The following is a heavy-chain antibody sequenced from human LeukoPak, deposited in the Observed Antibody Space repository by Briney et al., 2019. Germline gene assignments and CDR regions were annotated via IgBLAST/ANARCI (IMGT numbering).Heavy chain of an antibody. Sequence: SETLSLTCTVSGYSISSGYYWGWIRQPPGKGLEWIGSIYHSGSTYYNPSLKSRVTISVDTSKNQFSLKLSSVTAADTAVYYCARERSYYDSVFDYWGQGTLVTVSS. D-gene: IGHD3-22*01. CDR2: IYHSGST. CDR3: ARERSYYDSVFDY. J-gene: IGHJ4*02. V-gene: IGHV4-38-2*02. CDR1: GYSISSGYY.